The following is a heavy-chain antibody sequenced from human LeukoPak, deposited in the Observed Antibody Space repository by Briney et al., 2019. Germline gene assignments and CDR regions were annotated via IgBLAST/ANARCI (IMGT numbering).Heavy chain of an antibody. CDR3: ARAVYSSSWPTKAHGDWFDP. CDR1: GYTLTELS. J-gene: IGHJ5*02. D-gene: IGHD6-13*01. V-gene: IGHV1-46*01. CDR2: INPSGGST. Sequence: GASVKVSCKVSGYTLTELSMHWVRQAPGQGLEWMGLINPSGGSTSYAQKFQGRVTMTRDTSTSTVYMELSSLRSEDTAVYYCARAVYSSSWPTKAHGDWFDPWGQGTLVTVSS.